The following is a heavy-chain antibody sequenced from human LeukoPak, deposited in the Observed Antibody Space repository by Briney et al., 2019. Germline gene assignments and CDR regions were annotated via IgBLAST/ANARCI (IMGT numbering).Heavy chain of an antibody. D-gene: IGHD3-9*01. Sequence: GGSLRLSCAASGFTFSSYSMNWVRQAPGKGLGWVSSISSSSSYIYYADSVKGRFTISRDNSKNTLYLQMNSLRSEDTAVYYCARGDDSYWYFDLWGRGTLVTVSS. CDR1: GFTFSSYS. CDR2: ISSSSSYI. CDR3: ARGDDSYWYFDL. J-gene: IGHJ2*01. V-gene: IGHV3-21*01.